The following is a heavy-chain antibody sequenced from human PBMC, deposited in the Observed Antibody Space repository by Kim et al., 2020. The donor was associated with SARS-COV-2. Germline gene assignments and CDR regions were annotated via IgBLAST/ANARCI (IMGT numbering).Heavy chain of an antibody. Sequence: TNYAQKLQGRVTMTTDTSTSTAYMELRSLRSDDTAVYYCAREVSGRPSDYWGQGTLVTVSS. CDR3: AREVSGRPSDY. D-gene: IGHD6-6*01. V-gene: IGHV1-18*01. CDR2: T. J-gene: IGHJ4*02.